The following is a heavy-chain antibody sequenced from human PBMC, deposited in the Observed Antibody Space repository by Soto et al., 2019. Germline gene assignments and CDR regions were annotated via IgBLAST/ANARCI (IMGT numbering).Heavy chain of an antibody. Sequence: SETLSLTCTVSGDSVSSPHYYWTWIRQPPGKGLEWVGYIYYTGNNLYNPALKSRVAMSVDPSTNQFSPKLASVTDADTAVYFCAREPKQNYDSSPWNGGFDSWGPGTLVTVSS. CDR3: AREPKQNYDSSPWNGGFDS. D-gene: IGHD3-22*01. CDR2: IYYTGNN. J-gene: IGHJ4*02. CDR1: GDSVSSPHYY. V-gene: IGHV4-30-4*01.